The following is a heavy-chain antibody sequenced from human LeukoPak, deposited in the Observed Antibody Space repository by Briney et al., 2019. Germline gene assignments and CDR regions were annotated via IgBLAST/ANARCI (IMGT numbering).Heavy chain of an antibody. CDR2: IIPIFGTA. Sequence: SVKVSCKASGGTFSSYAISWVRQAPGQGLEWMGGIIPIFGTANYAQKFQGRVTIAADESTSTAYMELSSLRSEDTAVYYCARGDGELGWFDPWGQGTLVTVSS. CDR1: GGTFSSYA. D-gene: IGHD3-10*01. V-gene: IGHV1-69*13. CDR3: ARGDGELGWFDP. J-gene: IGHJ5*02.